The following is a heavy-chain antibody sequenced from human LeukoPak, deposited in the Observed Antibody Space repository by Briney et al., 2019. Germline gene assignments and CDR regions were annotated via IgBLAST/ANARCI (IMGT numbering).Heavy chain of an antibody. D-gene: IGHD3-16*01. CDR2: IYYSGST. CDR3: ARVYLRGKIDY. V-gene: IGHV4-61*01. Sequence: SETLSLTCTVSGGSVSSGSYYWSWVRQPPGKGLEWNGYIYYSGSTNYNPSLKSRVTISVDTSKNQFSLKLSSVTAADAAVYYCARVYLRGKIDYWGQGTLVTVSS. J-gene: IGHJ4*02. CDR1: GGSVSSGSYY.